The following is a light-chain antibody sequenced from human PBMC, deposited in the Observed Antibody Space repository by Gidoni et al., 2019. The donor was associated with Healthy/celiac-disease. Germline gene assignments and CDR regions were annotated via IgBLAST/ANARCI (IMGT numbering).Light chain of an antibody. J-gene: IGKJ3*01. CDR1: QSLLHSNGYNY. Sequence: DIVMTQSPLSLPVTPGEPASISCRSSQSLLHSNGYNYLDGYLQKQGQSPQLLIYLGSNRASRGPDRFSGSGSGTDFTLKISRVEAEDVGVYYCMQALQTPLFTFGPGTKVDIK. CDR3: MQALQTPLFT. V-gene: IGKV2-28*01. CDR2: LGS.